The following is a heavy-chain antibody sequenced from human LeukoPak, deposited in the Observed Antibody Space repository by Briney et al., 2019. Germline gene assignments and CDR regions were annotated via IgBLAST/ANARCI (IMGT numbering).Heavy chain of an antibody. CDR3: ARGSSSFVY. CDR1: GGSISSGSYY. D-gene: IGHD6-13*01. Sequence: SETLSLTCTVSGGSISSGSYYWSWIRQPAGKGLEWIGRIYTSGSANYNPSLKSRVTISVDTSKNQFSLKLSSVTAADTAVYYCARGSSSFVYWGQGTLVTVSS. CDR2: IYTSGSA. V-gene: IGHV4-61*02. J-gene: IGHJ4*02.